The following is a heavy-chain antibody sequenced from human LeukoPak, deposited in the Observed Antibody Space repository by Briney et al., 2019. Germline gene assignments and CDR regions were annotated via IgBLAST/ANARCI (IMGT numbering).Heavy chain of an antibody. CDR2: IYSSGNT. J-gene: IGHJ4*02. Sequence: PGGSLRLSCAASGFTVSSSYMSWVRQAPGKGLEWVSVIYSSGNTYYADSVKGRFTISRDNSKNTLYLQMNSLRAEDTAVYYCARAWDDSSGNDYWGQGTLVTVSS. CDR3: ARAWDDSSGNDY. CDR1: GFTVSSSY. V-gene: IGHV3-53*01. D-gene: IGHD3-22*01.